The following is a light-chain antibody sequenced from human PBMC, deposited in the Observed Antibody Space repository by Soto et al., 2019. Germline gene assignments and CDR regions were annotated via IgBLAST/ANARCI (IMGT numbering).Light chain of an antibody. J-gene: IGLJ1*01. V-gene: IGLV2-8*01. CDR1: SSDLGGYNY. Sequence: QSALTQPPSASGSPGQSVTISCTGTSSDLGGYNYVSWYQQHPGKAPKLMIYEVSKRPSGVPDRFSGSKSGNTASLTVSGLQAEDEADYYCSSYAGSNNLVFGTGTKLTVL. CDR2: EVS. CDR3: SSYAGSNNLV.